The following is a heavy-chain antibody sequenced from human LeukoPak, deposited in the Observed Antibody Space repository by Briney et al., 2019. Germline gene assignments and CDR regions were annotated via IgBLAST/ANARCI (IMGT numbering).Heavy chain of an antibody. J-gene: IGHJ5*02. CDR3: ARQMVRGVSWGWFDP. D-gene: IGHD3-10*01. CDR2: INPGDSNT. V-gene: IGHV5-51*01. Sequence: GESLKISCKGSGYSFTSYWIGWLRRLPGKGLEWMGIINPGDSNTRYSPSFQGRVTISADKSISTAYLQWSSLKASDSAMYYCARQMVRGVSWGWFDPWGQGTLVTVSS. CDR1: GYSFTSYW.